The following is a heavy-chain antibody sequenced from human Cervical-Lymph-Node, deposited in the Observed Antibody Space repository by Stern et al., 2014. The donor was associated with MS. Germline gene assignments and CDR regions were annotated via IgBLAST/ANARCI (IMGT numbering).Heavy chain of an antibody. CDR3: ARTGVGGGLYLDY. D-gene: IGHD3-16*01. CDR1: GFSLSTSGMC. V-gene: IGHV2-70*01. Sequence: QVTLKESGPALVKPTQTLTLTCTFSGFSLSTSGMCVSWIRQPPGKALEWLALIDCVDDKYDSTSLETRLTIAKDNSKKQEVRTMTNVDPVDTATYNCARTGVGGGLYLDYWGQGTLVTVSS. CDR2: IDCVDDK. J-gene: IGHJ4*02.